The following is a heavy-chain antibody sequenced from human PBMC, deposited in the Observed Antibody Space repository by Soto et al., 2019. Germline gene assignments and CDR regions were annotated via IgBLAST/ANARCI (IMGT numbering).Heavy chain of an antibody. D-gene: IGHD3-22*01. CDR1: GFTFSSYG. Sequence: QVQLVESGGGVVQPGRSLRLSCAASGFTFSSYGMHWVRQAPGKGLEWVAVIWYDGSNKYYADSVKGRFTISRDNSKNTLYLQMNSLRAEDTAVYYCARDSLDLGYYYDSSGYYPLSDFDSWGQGTLVTVSS. J-gene: IGHJ4*02. CDR2: IWYDGSNK. CDR3: ARDSLDLGYYYDSSGYYPLSDFDS. V-gene: IGHV3-33*01.